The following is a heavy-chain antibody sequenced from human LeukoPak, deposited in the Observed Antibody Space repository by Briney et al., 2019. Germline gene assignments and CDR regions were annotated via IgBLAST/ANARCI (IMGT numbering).Heavy chain of an antibody. Sequence: PGRSLRLSCAASGFTFTSYGMHWVRQAPGKGLEWVAVISYDGSDKSYADSVKGRFTISRDNSKNMLYLQMNSLRAEDTAVYYCAKDGSYYDYVWGSSHFDYWGQGTLVTVSS. J-gene: IGHJ4*02. CDR1: GFTFTSYG. V-gene: IGHV3-30*18. CDR3: AKDGSYYDYVWGSSHFDY. CDR2: ISYDGSDK. D-gene: IGHD3-16*01.